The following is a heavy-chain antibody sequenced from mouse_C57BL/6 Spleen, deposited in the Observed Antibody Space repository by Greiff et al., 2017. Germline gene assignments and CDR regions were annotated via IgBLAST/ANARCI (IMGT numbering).Heavy chain of an antibody. CDR2: INPNNGGT. CDR1: GYTFTDYY. CDR3: ARSSDYLYAMDY. Sequence: EVQLQQSGPELVKPGASVKISCKASGYTFTDYYMNWVKQSHGKSLEWIGDINPNNGGTSYNQKFKGKATLTVDKSSSTAYMELRSLTSEDSAVYYCARSSDYLYAMDYWGQGTSVTVSS. V-gene: IGHV1-26*01. D-gene: IGHD2-4*01. J-gene: IGHJ4*01.